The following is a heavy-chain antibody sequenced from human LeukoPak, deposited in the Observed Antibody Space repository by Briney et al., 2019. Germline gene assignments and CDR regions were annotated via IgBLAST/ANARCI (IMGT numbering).Heavy chain of an antibody. V-gene: IGHV3-23*01. CDR3: AKGDSYSSSWYHGYYFDY. Sequence: PGGSLRLSCAASGFTVSSNYMSWVRQAPGKGLEWVSALSGSGATTYYADSVKGRFTISRDNSKKTLYLQMNSLRAEDTAVYYCAKGDSYSSSWYHGYYFDYWGQGTLVTVSS. CDR2: LSGSGATT. D-gene: IGHD6-13*01. CDR1: GFTVSSNY. J-gene: IGHJ4*02.